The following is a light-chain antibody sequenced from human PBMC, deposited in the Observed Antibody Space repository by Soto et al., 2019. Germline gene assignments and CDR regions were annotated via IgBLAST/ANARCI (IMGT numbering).Light chain of an antibody. Sequence: ELVLTQSPGTLSLSPGERATLSCRASQSVSSSYLAWYQQKPGQAPRLLIYGASSRATDTPDRFSGSGSGTDFTLTISRLEPEDFAVYYCQQYGSSQTFGQGTKVDIK. CDR2: GAS. V-gene: IGKV3-20*01. CDR3: QQYGSSQT. J-gene: IGKJ1*01. CDR1: QSVSSSY.